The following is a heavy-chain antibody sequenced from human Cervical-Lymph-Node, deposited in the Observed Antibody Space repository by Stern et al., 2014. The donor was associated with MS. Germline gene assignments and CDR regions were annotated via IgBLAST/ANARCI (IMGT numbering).Heavy chain of an antibody. V-gene: IGHV4-59*11. CDR1: GDSFSSHY. CDR3: ARGLELYEY. Sequence: VQLQESGPGLVKPSETLSLTCTVSGDSFSSHYWSWIRLPPGKGLEWVGYIQNGGSTNYNPSLRTRATISMDTSRTQFSLKLTSVTAADTAVYYCARGLELYEYWGQGTLVTVSS. J-gene: IGHJ4*02. D-gene: IGHD1-1*01. CDR2: IQNGGST.